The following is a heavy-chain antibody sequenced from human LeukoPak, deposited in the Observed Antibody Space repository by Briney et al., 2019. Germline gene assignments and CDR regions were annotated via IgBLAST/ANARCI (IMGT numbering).Heavy chain of an antibody. J-gene: IGHJ4*02. CDR3: ARLYYDSSGPQD. Sequence: SETLSLTCTVSGGSISNYYWSWIRQPPGKGLEWVGYVSYSGSTNYSPSLKSRVTISVDTSKNQFSLKLSSVTAADTAVYYCARLYYDSSGPQDWGQGTLVTVSS. CDR2: VSYSGST. V-gene: IGHV4-59*08. CDR1: GGSISNYY. D-gene: IGHD3-3*01.